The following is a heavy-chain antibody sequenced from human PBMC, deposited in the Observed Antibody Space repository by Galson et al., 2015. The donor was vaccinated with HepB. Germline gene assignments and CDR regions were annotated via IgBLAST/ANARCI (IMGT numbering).Heavy chain of an antibody. J-gene: IGHJ3*02. V-gene: IGHV6-1*01. CDR1: GDSVSSNNAT. CDR3: ARGSRGAFDN. CDR2: TYYRSRRYN. Sequence: CAISGDSVSSNNATWHWIRRSPSRGLEGLGRTYYRSRRYNDYAVSLKSRITVDPDTSKNQFSLQLNSVIPEDTAVYYCARGSRGAFDNWGQGTMVTVSS. D-gene: IGHD3-10*01.